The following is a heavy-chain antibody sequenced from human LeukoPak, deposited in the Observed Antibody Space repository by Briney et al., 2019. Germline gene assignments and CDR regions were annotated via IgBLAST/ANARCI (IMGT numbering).Heavy chain of an antibody. CDR1: GDSITSTSYY. V-gene: IGHV4-39*07. D-gene: IGHD2-15*01. CDR3: ARGYCSGGSCYWGLEYYYGMDV. J-gene: IGHJ6*02. CDR2: INHSGST. Sequence: PSETLSLTCTVSGDSITSTSYYWGWIRQPPGKGLEWIGEINHSGSTNYNPSLKSRVTISVDTSKNQFSLKLSSVTAADTAVYYCARGYCSGGSCYWGLEYYYGMDVWGQGTTVTVSS.